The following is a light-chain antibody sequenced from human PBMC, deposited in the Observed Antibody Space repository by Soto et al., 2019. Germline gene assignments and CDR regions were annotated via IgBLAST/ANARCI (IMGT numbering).Light chain of an antibody. V-gene: IGKV3-15*01. CDR3: QQYDNWPPIT. CDR1: QSVRNN. CDR2: YAS. J-gene: IGKJ5*01. Sequence: EVRMTQSPATLSVYPGDTATLSCRASQSVRNNLAWYQQKPGQAPRLLIYYASTRATDVPARFSGSGSGTEFTLTISSLQSEDFALYSCQQYDNWPPITFGQGTRLEIK.